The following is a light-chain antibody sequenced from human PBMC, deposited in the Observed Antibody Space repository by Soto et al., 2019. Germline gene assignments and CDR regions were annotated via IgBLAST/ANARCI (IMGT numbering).Light chain of an antibody. J-gene: IGLJ2*01. CDR1: SSNIGAGYD. Sequence: QSVLTQPPSVSGAPGQRVTISCTGSSSNIGAGYDVHWYQQLPGTAPKLLIYGNSNRPSGVPDRFSGSKSGTSASLAITGLQAEDEADYYCQSYDSSLSGSFVLFGGGTKLTVL. CDR2: GNS. V-gene: IGLV1-40*01. CDR3: QSYDSSLSGSFVL.